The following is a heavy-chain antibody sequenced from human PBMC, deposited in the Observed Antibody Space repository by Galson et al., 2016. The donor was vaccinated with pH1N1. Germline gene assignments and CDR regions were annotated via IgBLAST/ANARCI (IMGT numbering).Heavy chain of an antibody. Sequence: SVKVSCKASGGTFSDSPISWVRQAPGQGLEWMGGIIPLFGTTNYAQKFRGRVTITADESTSTAYMELSSLRYEDTAVYYCARDLSVVPAATSWLDPWGQGTLVSVSS. D-gene: IGHD2-2*01. CDR3: ARDLSVVPAATSWLDP. CDR1: GGTFSDSP. CDR2: IIPLFGTT. V-gene: IGHV1-69*13. J-gene: IGHJ5*02.